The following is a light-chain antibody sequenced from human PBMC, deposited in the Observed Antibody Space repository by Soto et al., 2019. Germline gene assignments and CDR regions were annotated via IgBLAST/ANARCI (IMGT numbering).Light chain of an antibody. V-gene: IGKV3-20*01. J-gene: IGKJ1*01. CDR3: HQYGSSPQT. CDR2: GAS. CDR1: EGLTTSY. Sequence: EIVFTDAPAPKSDSSADDASLCCXXSEGLTTSYLAWYQQKPGQAPSLLIYGASSRATGIPDRFSGSGSGTEFTLTVDRLEPEDFAVYYCHQYGSSPQTFGRGTKVDIK.